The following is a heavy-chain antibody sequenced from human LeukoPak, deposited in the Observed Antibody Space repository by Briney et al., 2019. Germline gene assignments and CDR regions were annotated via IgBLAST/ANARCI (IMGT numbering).Heavy chain of an antibody. Sequence: GGSLRISCAASGFTFSDHYMDWVRQAPGKGLEGVGRIRNKANFYTTEYAASVKGRFTISRDDSKNSLYLQMNSLKTEDTAVYYCARASGGNFWYFDLWGRGTLVSVSS. CDR3: ARASGGNFWYFDL. J-gene: IGHJ2*01. CDR1: GFTFSDHY. V-gene: IGHV3-72*01. CDR2: IRNKANFYTT. D-gene: IGHD4-23*01.